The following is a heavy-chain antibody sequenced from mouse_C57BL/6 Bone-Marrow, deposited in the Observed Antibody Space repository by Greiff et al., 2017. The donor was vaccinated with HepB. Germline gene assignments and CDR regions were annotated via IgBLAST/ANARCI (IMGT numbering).Heavy chain of an antibody. CDR1: GYTFTSYW. D-gene: IGHD1-1*01. Sequence: QVQLQQPGAELVKPGASVKMSCKASGYTFTSYWITWVKQRPGQGLEWIGDIYPGSGSTNYNEKFKSKATLSVDTSSITAYMQLTSLTSEDAAVSYCARGGYYYGCSLFHWSPGTTLTVSS. V-gene: IGHV1-55*01. J-gene: IGHJ2*01. CDR3: ARGGYYYGCSLFH. CDR2: IYPGSGST.